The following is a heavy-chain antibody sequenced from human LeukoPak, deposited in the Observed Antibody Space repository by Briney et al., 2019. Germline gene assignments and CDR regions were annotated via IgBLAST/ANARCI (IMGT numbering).Heavy chain of an antibody. Sequence: ASVKVSCKTSGYTFTSYGINWVRQAPGQGLEWMGIINPSGGSTSYAQKFQGRVTMTRDTSTSTVYMELSSLRSEDTAVYYCARYSSSGDFDYWGQGTLVTVSS. J-gene: IGHJ4*02. D-gene: IGHD6-6*01. CDR2: INPSGGST. CDR1: GYTFTSYG. CDR3: ARYSSSGDFDY. V-gene: IGHV1-46*01.